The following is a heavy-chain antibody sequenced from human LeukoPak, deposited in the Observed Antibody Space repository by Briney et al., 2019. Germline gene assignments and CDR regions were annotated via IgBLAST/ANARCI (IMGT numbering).Heavy chain of an antibody. CDR1: GYTFTGYY. Sequence: ASVKVSCKASGYTFTGYYMHWVRQAPGQGLEWMGWINPNSGGTNYAQKFQGRVTMTRDTSISTAYMELSRLRSDDTAVYYCARALYTAMGPFDYWGQGTLVTVSS. J-gene: IGHJ4*02. D-gene: IGHD5-18*01. CDR2: INPNSGGT. V-gene: IGHV1-2*02. CDR3: ARALYTAMGPFDY.